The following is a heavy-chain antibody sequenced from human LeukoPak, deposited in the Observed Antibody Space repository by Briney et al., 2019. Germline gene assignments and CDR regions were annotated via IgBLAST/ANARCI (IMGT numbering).Heavy chain of an antibody. D-gene: IGHD2-2*01. CDR3: ARAGVPAAIDY. CDR2: ISGSGSTI. CDR1: GFTFSSYE. V-gene: IGHV3-48*03. Sequence: PGGSLRLSCAASGFTFSSYEMNWVRQAPGKGLEWVSYISGSGSTIYYADSVKGRFTISRDNAKNSLYLQMNSLRAEDTAVYYCARAGVPAAIDYWGQGTLVTVSS. J-gene: IGHJ4*02.